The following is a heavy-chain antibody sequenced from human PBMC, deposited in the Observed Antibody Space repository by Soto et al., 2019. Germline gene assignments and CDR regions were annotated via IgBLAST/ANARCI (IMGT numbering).Heavy chain of an antibody. CDR1: GGSISSYY. CDR2: IYYSGST. Sequence: SETLSLTCTVSGGSISSYYWSWIRQPPGKGLEWIGYIYYSGSTNYNPSLKSRVTISVDTSKNQSSLKLSSVTAADTAVYYCARVLHGSSFGVYFDYWGQGTLVTVSS. CDR3: ARVLHGSSFGVYFDY. V-gene: IGHV4-59*01. D-gene: IGHD6-6*01. J-gene: IGHJ4*02.